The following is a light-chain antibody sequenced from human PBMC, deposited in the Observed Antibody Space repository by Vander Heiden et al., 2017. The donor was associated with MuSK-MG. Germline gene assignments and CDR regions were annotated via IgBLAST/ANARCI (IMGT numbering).Light chain of an antibody. CDR2: AAS. V-gene: IGKV1-39*01. J-gene: IGKJ4*01. CDR1: QSISKF. CDR3: RQCSITPLT. Sequence: DIQMTQSPSPLSASVGDRITITCRASQSISKFLNWYQQKPGKAPKLLIYAASSLQSGVPSKFSGSGSGTDFTLTISRLQPEDSATYYCRQCSITPLTFGGGTKVEIK.